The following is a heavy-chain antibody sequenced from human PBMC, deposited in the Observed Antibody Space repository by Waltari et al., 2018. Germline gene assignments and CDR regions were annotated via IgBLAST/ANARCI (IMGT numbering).Heavy chain of an antibody. V-gene: IGHV4-34*01. CDR3: AREGSSWLYNWFDP. CDR2: INHSGST. CDR1: GGSFSGYY. D-gene: IGHD6-13*01. Sequence: QVQLQQWGAGLLKPSETLSLTCAVYGGSFSGYYWSWIRQPPGKGLEWIGEINHSGSTNYNPSLKSRVTISVDTSKNQFSLKLSSVTAADTAVYYCAREGSSWLYNWFDPWGQGTLVTVSS. J-gene: IGHJ5*02.